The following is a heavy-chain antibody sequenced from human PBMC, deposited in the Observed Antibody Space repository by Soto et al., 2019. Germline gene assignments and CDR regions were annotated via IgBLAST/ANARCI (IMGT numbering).Heavy chain of an antibody. CDR1: GFTFSYYW. CDR3: AGGDRGAFDL. D-gene: IGHD1-26*01. J-gene: IGHJ3*01. Sequence: EVQLVESGGGLVRPGGSLRLSCAASGFTFSYYWMHWVRQAPGKGLVWVSRIHSDGSSTTYADFVKGRFIISRDNARNTGELQMNSVRVEDTGVYYCAGGDRGAFDLWGQGTVVTVSS. V-gene: IGHV3-74*01. CDR2: IHSDGSST.